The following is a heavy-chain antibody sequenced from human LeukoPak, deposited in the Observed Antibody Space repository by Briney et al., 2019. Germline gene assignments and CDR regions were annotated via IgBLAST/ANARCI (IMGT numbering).Heavy chain of an antibody. J-gene: IGHJ4*02. D-gene: IGHD3-3*02. CDR2: ISAYNGNT. V-gene: IGHV1-18*01. CDR1: GYTFTSYG. CDR3: ARPHFWDDSEVFDY. Sequence: ASVKVSCKASGYTFTSYGISWVRQAPRQGLEWMGWISAYNGNTNYAQKLQGRVTMTTDTSTSTAYMELRSLRSDDTAVYYCARPHFWDDSEVFDYWGQGTLVTVSS.